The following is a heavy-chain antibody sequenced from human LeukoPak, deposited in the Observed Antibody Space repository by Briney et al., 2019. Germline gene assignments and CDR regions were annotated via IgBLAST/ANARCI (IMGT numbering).Heavy chain of an antibody. J-gene: IGHJ4*02. D-gene: IGHD6-19*01. CDR2: IYHSGST. CDR3: ARAKSGWYLFYFDY. V-gene: IGHV4-34*01. Sequence: SETLSLTCAVYGGSFSGYYWSWIRQPPGKGLEWIGEIYHSGSTNYNPSLKSRVTISVDKSKNQFSLKLSSVTAADTAVYYCARAKSGWYLFYFDYWGQGTLVTVSS. CDR1: GGSFSGYY.